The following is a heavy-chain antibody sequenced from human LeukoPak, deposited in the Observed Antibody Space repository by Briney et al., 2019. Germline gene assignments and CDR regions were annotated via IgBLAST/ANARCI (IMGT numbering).Heavy chain of an antibody. CDR3: ARGHGVRYYFDSSGSLFDY. V-gene: IGHV1-8*01. CDR2: MNPNSGNT. J-gene: IGHJ4*02. D-gene: IGHD3-22*01. CDR1: GYTFTSYD. Sequence: ASVKVSCKASGYTFTSYDINWVRQATGQGLEWMRWMNPNSGNTGYAQKFQGRVTMTRNTSVSTAYTELSSLRSEDTAVYYCARGHGVRYYFDSSGSLFDYWGQGTLVTVSS.